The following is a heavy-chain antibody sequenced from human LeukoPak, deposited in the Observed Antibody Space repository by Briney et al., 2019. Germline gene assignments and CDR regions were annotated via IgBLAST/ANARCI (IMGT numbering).Heavy chain of an antibody. D-gene: IGHD3-10*01. CDR1: GFTVSSKY. Sequence: GGSLRLSCPASGFTVSSKYMSWVHQAPGKGLEWVSVIYSGDSTHYADSVKGRLTISRHNSKNPLYLQMNSLNAEDAAVYYCARGVCGYGSLDGFDPWGHGTLVTVSS. CDR3: ARGVCGYGSLDGFDP. CDR2: IYSGDST. V-gene: IGHV3-53*01. J-gene: IGHJ5*02.